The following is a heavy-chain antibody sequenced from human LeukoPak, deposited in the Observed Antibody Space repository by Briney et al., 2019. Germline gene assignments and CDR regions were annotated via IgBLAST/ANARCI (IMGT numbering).Heavy chain of an antibody. Sequence: GGTLRLSCAASGFTFSSYGMSGVRQAPGKGLEWVSAISGSGGSTYYADSVKGRFTISRDNSKNTLYLQMNSLRAEDTAVYYCARDGSSGYFDYWGQGTLVTVSS. V-gene: IGHV3-23*01. CDR1: GFTFSSYG. J-gene: IGHJ4*02. CDR3: ARDGSSGYFDY. CDR2: ISGSGGST. D-gene: IGHD3-22*01.